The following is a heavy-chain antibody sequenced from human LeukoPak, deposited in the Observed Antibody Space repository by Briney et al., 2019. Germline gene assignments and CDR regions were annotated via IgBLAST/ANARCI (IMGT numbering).Heavy chain of an antibody. J-gene: IGHJ4*02. CDR2: ISSSSSYI. Sequence: GGSLRLSCAASGFTFSSYSMNWVRQAPGKGLEWVSSISSSSSYIYYVDSVKGRFTISRDNAKNSLYLQMNSLRAEDTAVYYCARDQGYYGSGIAYWGQGTLVTVSS. V-gene: IGHV3-21*01. CDR1: GFTFSSYS. CDR3: ARDQGYYGSGIAY. D-gene: IGHD3-10*01.